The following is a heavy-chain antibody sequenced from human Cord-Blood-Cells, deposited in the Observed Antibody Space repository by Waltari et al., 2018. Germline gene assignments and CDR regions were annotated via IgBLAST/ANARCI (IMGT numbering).Heavy chain of an antibody. CDR3: ARRGIAAAGDAFDI. V-gene: IGHV4-39*01. CDR2: IYYSGST. CDR1: GGSISSSSYY. D-gene: IGHD6-13*01. J-gene: IGHJ3*02. Sequence: QLQLQESGPGLVKPSETLSLTCTVSGGSISSSSYYWGWIRLPPGKGLEWIGSIYYSGSTYYNPSLKSRVTISVDTSKNQFSLKLSSVTAADTAVYYCARRGIAAAGDAFDIWGQGTMVTVSS.